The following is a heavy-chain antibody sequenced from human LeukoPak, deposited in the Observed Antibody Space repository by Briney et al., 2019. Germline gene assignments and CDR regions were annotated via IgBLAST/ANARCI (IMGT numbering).Heavy chain of an antibody. J-gene: IGHJ3*02. CDR3: AREPGAYCGGDCYDADAFDI. CDR1: GGSISSYY. D-gene: IGHD2-21*02. Sequence: SETLSLTCTVSGGSISSYYGSWIRQPPGKGLEWIGYIYDSGSTNYNPSLKSRVTISVDTSKNQFSLKLSSVPAADTAVYYCAREPGAYCGGDCYDADAFDIWGQGTMVTVSS. V-gene: IGHV4-59*01. CDR2: IYDSGST.